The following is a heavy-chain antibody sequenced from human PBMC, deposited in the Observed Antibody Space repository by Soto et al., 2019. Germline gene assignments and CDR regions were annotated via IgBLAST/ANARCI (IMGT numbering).Heavy chain of an antibody. V-gene: IGHV4-59*01. J-gene: IGHJ4*02. CDR2: IYYSGST. CDR1: GGSISSYY. CDR3: ARVKRDWNYSPGGYHFDY. D-gene: IGHD1-7*01. Sequence: SETLSLTCTVSGGSISSYYWSWIRQPPGKRLEWIGYIYYSGSTNYNPSLKSRVTISVDTSKNQFSLKLSSVTAADTAVYYCARVKRDWNYSPGGYHFDYWGQGTLVTVSS.